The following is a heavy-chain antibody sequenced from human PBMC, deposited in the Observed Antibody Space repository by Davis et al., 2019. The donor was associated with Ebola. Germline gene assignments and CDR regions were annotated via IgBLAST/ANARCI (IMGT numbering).Heavy chain of an antibody. CDR1: GFTFSSYA. J-gene: IGHJ4*02. CDR2: FDPEDRET. CDR3: ATTKPLVLLWFRELEK. Sequence: GGSLRLSCAASGFTFSSYAMSWVRQAPGKGLEWMGGFDPEDRETIYAQKFQGRVTMTEDTSTDTAYMALSSLRSEDTAVYYCATTKPLVLLWFRELEKWGQGTLVTVSS. V-gene: IGHV1-24*01. D-gene: IGHD3-10*01.